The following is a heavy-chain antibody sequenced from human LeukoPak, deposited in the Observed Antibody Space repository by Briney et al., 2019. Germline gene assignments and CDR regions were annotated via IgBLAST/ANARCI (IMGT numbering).Heavy chain of an antibody. D-gene: IGHD3-22*01. CDR1: GGSFSGYY. Sequence: PSETLSLTCAVYGGSFSGYYWSWIRQPPGKGLEWIGEINHSGSTNYNPSLKSRVTISVDTSKNQFSLKLSSVTAADTAVYHCARWGGSGYYYYYYGMDVWGQGTTVTVSS. CDR3: ARWGGSGYYYYYYGMDV. CDR2: INHSGST. V-gene: IGHV4-34*01. J-gene: IGHJ6*02.